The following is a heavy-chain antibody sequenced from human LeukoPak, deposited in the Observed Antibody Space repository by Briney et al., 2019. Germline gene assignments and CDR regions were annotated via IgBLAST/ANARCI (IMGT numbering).Heavy chain of an antibody. J-gene: IGHJ5*02. Sequence: ASVKLSCTASGYTFTSYGISWVRQAPGQGLEWMGWISAYSGNTNYAQKLQGRVTMTTDTSTSTAYMELRSLRSDDTAVYYCARGARDYGVSKEFDPWGQGTLVTVSS. CDR3: ARGARDYGVSKEFDP. V-gene: IGHV1-18*01. CDR1: GYTFTSYG. D-gene: IGHD4-17*01. CDR2: ISAYSGNT.